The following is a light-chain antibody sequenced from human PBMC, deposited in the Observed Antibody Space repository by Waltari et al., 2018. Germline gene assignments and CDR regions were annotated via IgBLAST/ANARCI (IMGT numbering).Light chain of an antibody. Sequence: QSVLTQPPSASGTPGRRVTISCSGTTYNIGINTVTWYQQFPGSAPKLLIFSTTQRPSGVPDRFSASKSGTSASLAINGLQAADEADYYCGAWDDGVKEWVFGGGTKLTVL. J-gene: IGLJ3*02. CDR2: STT. V-gene: IGLV1-44*01. CDR3: GAWDDGVKEWV. CDR1: TYNIGINT.